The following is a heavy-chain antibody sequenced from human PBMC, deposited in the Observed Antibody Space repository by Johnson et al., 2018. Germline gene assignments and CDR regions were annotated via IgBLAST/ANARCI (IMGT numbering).Heavy chain of an antibody. Sequence: VQLVQSGGDLVQPGGSLRLSCAASGFIFGSYDMHWVRQPPGKGLEWVSAIGTVGDTYYPGSLKGRFTISRENAKNSLYLQLNSRRAGDAAVYYSARWGRTWGDAFEIWGQGTMVTVSS. V-gene: IGHV3-13*01. CDR1: GFIFGSYD. J-gene: IGHJ3*02. CDR3: ARWGRTWGDAFEI. D-gene: IGHD3-16*01. CDR2: IGTVGDT.